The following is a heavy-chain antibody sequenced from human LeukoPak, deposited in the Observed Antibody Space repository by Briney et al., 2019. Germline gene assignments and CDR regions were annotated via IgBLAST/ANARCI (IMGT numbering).Heavy chain of an antibody. V-gene: IGHV3-7*03. CDR2: IKQDGSEK. Sequence: GGSLRLSCAASGFTFSSYSMNWVRQAPGKGLEWVASIKQDGSEKYYVDSVKGRFTISRDNAKNSLYLQMNSLRAEDTAVYYCARGDSYGSYYFDYWGQGTLVTVSS. CDR1: GFTFSSYS. J-gene: IGHJ4*02. CDR3: ARGDSYGSYYFDY. D-gene: IGHD5-18*01.